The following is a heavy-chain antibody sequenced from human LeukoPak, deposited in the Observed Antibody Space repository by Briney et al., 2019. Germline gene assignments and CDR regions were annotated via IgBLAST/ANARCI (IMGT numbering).Heavy chain of an antibody. D-gene: IGHD2-15*01. CDR2: INAGNGNT. J-gene: IGHJ4*02. CDR1: GYTFTSYA. V-gene: IGHV1-3*01. Sequence: ASVKVSCKASGYTFTSYAMHWVRQAPGQRLEWMGWINAGNGNTKYSQKFQGRVTNTRDTSASTAYMELSSLRSEDTAVYYCAREYCSGGSCCFDYWGQGTLVTVSS. CDR3: AREYCSGGSCCFDY.